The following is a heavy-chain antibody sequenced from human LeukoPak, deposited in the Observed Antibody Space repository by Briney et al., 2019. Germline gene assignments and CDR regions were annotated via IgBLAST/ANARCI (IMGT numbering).Heavy chain of an antibody. J-gene: IGHJ4*02. CDR1: GFTFSSYR. CDR3: ARSSRELGGYAPWELMPPFDY. V-gene: IGHV3-48*01. D-gene: IGHD1-7*01. CDR2: ISSSSTI. Sequence: PGGSLRLSCAASGFTFSSYRMNWVRQAPGKGLEGVSYISSSSTIYYADSVKGRFTISRDNAKNSLYLQMNSLRAEDTAVHYCARSSRELGGYAPWELMPPFDYWGQGTLVTVSS.